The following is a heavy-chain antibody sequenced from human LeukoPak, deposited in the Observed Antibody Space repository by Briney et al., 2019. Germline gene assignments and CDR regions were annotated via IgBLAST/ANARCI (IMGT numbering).Heavy chain of an antibody. D-gene: IGHD3-22*01. CDR2: ISYDGSNK. J-gene: IGHJ4*02. V-gene: IGHV3-30*18. CDR3: AKDLQGALRYYDSSGYYSSAFDY. CDR1: GFTFSSYA. Sequence: QSGGSLRLSCAASGFTFSSYAMSWVRQAPGKGLEWVAVISYDGSNKYYADSVKGRFTISRDNSKNTLYLQMNSLRAEDTAVYYCAKDLQGALRYYDSSGYYSSAFDYWGQGTLVTVSS.